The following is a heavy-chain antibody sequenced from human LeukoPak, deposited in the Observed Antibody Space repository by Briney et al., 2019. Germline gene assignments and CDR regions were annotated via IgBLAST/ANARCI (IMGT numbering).Heavy chain of an antibody. CDR1: GGSINSGTYY. D-gene: IGHD3-9*01. CDR3: ARGESDWSSLGYYYHYMDV. J-gene: IGHJ6*03. Sequence: SETLSLTCTVSGGSINSGTYYWTWIRQPAGKGLEWIGRISTSGSTNYKPSLKSRVTISVDAPKNQFSLKLGSVTAADTAMYYCARGESDWSSLGYYYHYMDVWGKGTTVAISS. V-gene: IGHV4-61*02. CDR2: ISTSGST.